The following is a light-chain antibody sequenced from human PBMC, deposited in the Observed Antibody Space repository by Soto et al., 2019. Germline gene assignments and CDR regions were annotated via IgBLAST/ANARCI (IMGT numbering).Light chain of an antibody. Sequence: DIQMTQSPSTLSVSVGDSVTITCWASQTISSWLAWYQQKPGKAPKLLIYKASTLKSGVPSRLRGSGYGTELTITISSMQTDDFETYYCQHYNSYSEAFGQGTKVDIK. CDR3: QHYNSYSEA. J-gene: IGKJ1*01. CDR2: KAS. V-gene: IGKV1-5*03. CDR1: QTISSW.